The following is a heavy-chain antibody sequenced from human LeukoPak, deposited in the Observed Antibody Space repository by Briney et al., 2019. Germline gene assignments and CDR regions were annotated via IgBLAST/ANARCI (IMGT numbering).Heavy chain of an antibody. V-gene: IGHV3-74*01. CDR1: ASTFSSYW. CDR2: VNIDVSST. D-gene: IGHD3-22*01. CDR3: ARGLTYYYDSSGYYYASGDYYYMDV. J-gene: IGHJ6*03. Sequence: GRSLRLSCAASASTFSSYWTHSVRQAPGKGLGWVSRVNIDVSSTSYAHCVKGRFTTSRANAKKTLYLQMNSLRAEDTAVYYCARGLTYYYDSSGYYYASGDYYYMDVWGKGTTVTVSS.